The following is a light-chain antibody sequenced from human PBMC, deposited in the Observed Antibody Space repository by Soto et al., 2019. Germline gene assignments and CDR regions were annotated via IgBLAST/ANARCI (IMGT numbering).Light chain of an antibody. CDR2: GAS. Sequence: EIVMTQSPATLSVSPGERATLSCRASQSVSSNLASYQQKPGQAPRLLIYGASTRATGIPARFSGTGSGTEFTLTISSLQSEDFAVYCCQQYNNWPPLTFGGGTQVEIK. CDR1: QSVSSN. V-gene: IGKV3-15*01. CDR3: QQYNNWPPLT. J-gene: IGKJ4*01.